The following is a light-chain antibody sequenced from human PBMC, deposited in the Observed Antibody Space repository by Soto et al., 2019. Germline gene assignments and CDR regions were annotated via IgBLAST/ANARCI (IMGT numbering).Light chain of an antibody. CDR2: AAS. J-gene: IGKJ2*01. V-gene: IGKV1-39*01. CDR3: QQSYITTPYT. CDR1: QNINTY. Sequence: DIQMTQSPSSLSASVGDRVTITCRASQNINTYLNWYQVKPGTAPKLLIFAASKFQRGVSSRFSGSGSGTDFTLTIRNVQPEDFAVYYCQQSYITTPYTFGQGTKLETK.